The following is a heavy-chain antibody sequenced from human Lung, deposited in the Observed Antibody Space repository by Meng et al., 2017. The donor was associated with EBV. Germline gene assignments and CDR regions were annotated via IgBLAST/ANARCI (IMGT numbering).Heavy chain of an antibody. J-gene: IGHJ4*02. V-gene: IGHV3-30-3*01. CDR1: GFTFNNHA. CDR3: GRAPFKYTAAASTRIDY. D-gene: IGHD6-13*01. Sequence: QGGLEESGGGGVRPGRSLRLSCAVSGFTFNNHAMHWGRQAPGKGLEWVAVISTDGGNKYYVDSVKGRFTISRDNSKSTLSLHMNSLRPEDTAVYYCGRAPFKYTAAASTRIDYWGQGTLVTVSS. CDR2: ISTDGGNK.